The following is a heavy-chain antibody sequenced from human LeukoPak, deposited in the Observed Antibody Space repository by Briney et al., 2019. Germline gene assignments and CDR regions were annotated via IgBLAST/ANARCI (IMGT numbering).Heavy chain of an antibody. V-gene: IGHV5-51*01. D-gene: IGHD5-12*01. CDR1: GSPFTNYW. Sequence: GASLQISSLGSGSPFTNYWIGWVRQLPGKGLEWMGIIFPADSDTRYSPSFQGQVTISADKSISTAYLQWSSLKASDTATYYRARSAYSGYEFDYWGQGTLVTVSS. CDR2: IFPADSDT. J-gene: IGHJ4*02. CDR3: ARSAYSGYEFDY.